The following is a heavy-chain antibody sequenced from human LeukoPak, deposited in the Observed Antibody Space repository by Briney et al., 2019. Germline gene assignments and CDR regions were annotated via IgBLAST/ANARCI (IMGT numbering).Heavy chain of an antibody. V-gene: IGHV3-7*01. CDR2: IKQDGGER. CDR1: GFTFNNYW. CDR3: ARDSVGSSVY. D-gene: IGHD6-19*01. Sequence: GGSLRLSCAASGFTFNNYWMSWVRQAPGKGLEWVANIKQDGGERYYVDSVRGRFTISRDNAKNSLYLQMNSPRAEDTAVYYCARDSVGSSVYWGQGTLVTVSS. J-gene: IGHJ4*02.